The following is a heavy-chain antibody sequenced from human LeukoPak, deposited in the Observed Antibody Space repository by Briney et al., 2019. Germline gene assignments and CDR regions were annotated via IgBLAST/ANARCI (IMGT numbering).Heavy chain of an antibody. CDR1: RFTFSSYG. CDR2: IRHDGSYQ. V-gene: IGHV3-30*02. CDR3: AKILSAYYDFWSGYVGT. D-gene: IGHD3-3*01. J-gene: IGHJ4*02. Sequence: GGSLRLSCAASRFTFSSYGMHWVRQTPGKGLEWVAFIRHDGSYQQYVDSVKGRFTVSRDNSKDTVYLQMNSLRAEDTAVYYCAKILSAYYDFWSGYVGTWGQGTLVTVSS.